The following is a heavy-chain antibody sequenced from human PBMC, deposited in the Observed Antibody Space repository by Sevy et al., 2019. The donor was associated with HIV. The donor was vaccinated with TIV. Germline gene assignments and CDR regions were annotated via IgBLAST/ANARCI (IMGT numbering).Heavy chain of an antibody. CDR1: GYTFTDDY. J-gene: IGHJ6*02. Sequence: GAVKVSCKASGYTFTDDYLHWVRQAPGQGLERMGRIYPNSGGTNYPQKFRGRVTMTRDTSISTAYMELSRLRPDDSAVYFCARDAAGGSTNSGMDVWGQGTVVTVSS. CDR3: ARDAAGGSTNSGMDV. CDR2: IYPNSGGT. V-gene: IGHV1-2*06. D-gene: IGHD2-8*02.